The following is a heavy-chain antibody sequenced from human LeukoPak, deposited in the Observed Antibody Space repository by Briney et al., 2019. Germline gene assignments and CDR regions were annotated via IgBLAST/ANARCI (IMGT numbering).Heavy chain of an antibody. J-gene: IGHJ4*02. Sequence: GGSLRLSCAASGFTFSSYAMSWVRQAPGKGLEWVAVISYDGSNKYYADSVKGRFTISRDNSKNTLYLQMNSLRAEDTAVYYCARDQPDYGLDYWGQGTLVTVSS. CDR2: ISYDGSNK. V-gene: IGHV3-30-3*01. CDR1: GFTFSSYA. D-gene: IGHD4-17*01. CDR3: ARDQPDYGLDY.